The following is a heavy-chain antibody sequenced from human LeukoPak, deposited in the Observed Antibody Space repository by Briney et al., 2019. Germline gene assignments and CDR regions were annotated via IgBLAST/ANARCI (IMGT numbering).Heavy chain of an antibody. CDR1: GFTFSSYS. CDR2: ISSSSSTI. V-gene: IGHV3-48*01. J-gene: IGHJ5*02. D-gene: IGHD3-9*01. CDR3: ARALRYFDWLSTSPEYNWFDP. Sequence: GGSLGLSCAASGFTFSSYSMNWVRQAPGKGLEWVSYISSSSSTIYYADSVKGRFTISRDNAKNSLYLQMNSLRAEDTAVYYCARALRYFDWLSTSPEYNWFDPWGQGTLVTVSS.